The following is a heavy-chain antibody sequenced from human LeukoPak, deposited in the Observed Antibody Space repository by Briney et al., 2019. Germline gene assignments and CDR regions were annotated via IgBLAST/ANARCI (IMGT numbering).Heavy chain of an antibody. V-gene: IGHV3-48*03. Sequence: GGSLRLSCAASGFIFSYYEMNWVRQAPGKGLEGVSYISSSASTIYYADSVRGRFTISRDNAMNSLYLQMNSLRAEDTAVYYCASIAGSSGWYYVDYWGQGTLVTVSS. CDR1: GFIFSYYE. J-gene: IGHJ4*02. CDR3: ASIAGSSGWYYVDY. CDR2: ISSSASTI. D-gene: IGHD6-19*01.